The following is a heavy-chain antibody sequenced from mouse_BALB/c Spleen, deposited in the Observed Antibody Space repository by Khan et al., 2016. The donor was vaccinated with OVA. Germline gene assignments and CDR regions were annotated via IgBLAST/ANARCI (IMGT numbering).Heavy chain of an antibody. CDR2: ISSGSTYT. Sequence: EVELVESGGGLVRPGGSLKLSCAASGFSFTSYTMSWVRQTPEKRLEWVATISSGSTYTYYPDSVKGRFTISRDNAKHPLYLQMSSLKSEDTAMYYCTREGNSAHWDFDVWGAGTTVTVSS. J-gene: IGHJ1*01. CDR3: TREGNSAHWDFDV. CDR1: GFSFTSYT. V-gene: IGHV5-6-4*01. D-gene: IGHD2-1*01.